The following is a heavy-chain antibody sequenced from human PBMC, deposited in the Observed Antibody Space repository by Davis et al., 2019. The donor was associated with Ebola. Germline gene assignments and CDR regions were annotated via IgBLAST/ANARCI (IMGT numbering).Heavy chain of an antibody. D-gene: IGHD2-2*01. CDR2: MYYSGST. V-gene: IGHV4-59*11. J-gene: IGHJ3*02. Sequence: MPSETLSLTCTVSGGSISSHYWNWIRQPPGKGLEWIGYMYYSGSTNYNPSLKSRVTISVDTSNNQFSLKLSSVTAADTAVYYCARDSCSSTSCYFGRSAFDIWGQGTTVTVSS. CDR3: ARDSCSSTSCYFGRSAFDI. CDR1: GGSISSHY.